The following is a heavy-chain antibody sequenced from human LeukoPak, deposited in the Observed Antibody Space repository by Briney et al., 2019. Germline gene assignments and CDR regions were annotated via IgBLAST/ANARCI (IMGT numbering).Heavy chain of an antibody. CDR1: EYSFSNFW. J-gene: IGHJ4*02. V-gene: IGHV3-23*01. D-gene: IGHD7-27*01. CDR2: IGTDT. Sequence: GESLKISCKGSEYSFSNFWIGWVRQMPGRGLEWVSSIGTDTHYADSVKGRFTVSRDNSKNTLYLQLNSLRAEDSAVYYCAKDAIPGNSIWDYFANWGQGTLVTVSS. CDR3: AKDAIPGNSIWDYFAN.